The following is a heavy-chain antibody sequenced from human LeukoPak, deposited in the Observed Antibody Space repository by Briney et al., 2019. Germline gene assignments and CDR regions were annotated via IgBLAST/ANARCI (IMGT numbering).Heavy chain of an antibody. CDR1: GFTLSRTR. CDR2: ISPDGSEK. D-gene: IGHD6-13*01. J-gene: IGHJ4*02. V-gene: IGHV3-7*05. CDR3: ARDIVAPGLFWDY. Sequence: GGALRLSCVAPGFTLSRTRMSRVRQAPGKGLERVANISPDGSEKYYVDSVKGRFTISRDNAKNSLYLQVNSLRAEDTAVYYCARDIVAPGLFWDYWGQGTLVTVSA.